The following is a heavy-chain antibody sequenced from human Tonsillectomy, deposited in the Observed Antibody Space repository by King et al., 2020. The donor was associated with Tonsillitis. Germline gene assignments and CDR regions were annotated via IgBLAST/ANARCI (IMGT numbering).Heavy chain of an antibody. V-gene: IGHV4-59*01. CDR1: GGSIISYY. Sequence: VQLQESGPGLVKPSETLSLTCTVSGGSIISYYWSWIRQPPGKGLEWVGYIYYTGSTNYNSPLKSRVTMSVDTSKNQFSLNLISVTAADTAVYYCAGGSPPHDSWGQGTLVTVSS. CDR3: AGGSPPHDS. D-gene: IGHD2-15*01. CDR2: IYYTGST. J-gene: IGHJ4*02.